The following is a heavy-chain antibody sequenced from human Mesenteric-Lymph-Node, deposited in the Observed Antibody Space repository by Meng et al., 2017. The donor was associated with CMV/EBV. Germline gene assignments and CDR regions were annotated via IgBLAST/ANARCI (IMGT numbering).Heavy chain of an antibody. CDR1: GHAIISGYY. Sequence: GSLRLSCTVSGHAIISGYYWGWIRQSPGKGLEWIGSSYHTGTTYYNPSLKSRVTISVDTSKNQFSLKLSSVTAADTAVYYCATSERGSFVVVPGASSSYYYGMDVWGQGTTVTVSS. V-gene: IGHV4-38-2*02. CDR3: ATSERGSFVVVPGASSSYYYGMDV. J-gene: IGHJ6*02. CDR2: SYHTGTT. D-gene: IGHD2-2*01.